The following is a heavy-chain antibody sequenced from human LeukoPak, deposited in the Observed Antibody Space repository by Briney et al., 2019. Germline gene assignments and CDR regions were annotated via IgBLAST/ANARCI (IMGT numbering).Heavy chain of an antibody. CDR3: ASEIAAASPGDY. V-gene: IGHV1-69*01. CDR1: GGTFSSYA. CDR2: IIPIFGTA. J-gene: IGHJ4*02. Sequence: SVKVSCKASGGTFSSYAISWVRQAPGQGLEWMGGIIPIFGTANYAQKFQGRVTITADESASTAYMELSSLRSEDTAVYYCASEIAAASPGDYWGQGALVTVSS. D-gene: IGHD6-13*01.